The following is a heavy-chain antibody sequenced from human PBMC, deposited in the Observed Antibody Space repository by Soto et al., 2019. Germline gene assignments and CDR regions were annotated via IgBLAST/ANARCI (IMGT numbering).Heavy chain of an antibody. J-gene: IGHJ4*02. Sequence: QVQLQESGPGLVKPSETLSLTCTVSGGSISTFYWSWIRQPPGKGLEWIGYIYYNGNTNYSPSLKSRVTISVDTYKNQFSLNLNSVRAADTAVYYCARDGSRYDFWSGPYYFDYWGQGTLVTVSS. CDR3: ARDGSRYDFWSGPYYFDY. CDR1: GGSISTFY. V-gene: IGHV4-59*01. D-gene: IGHD3-3*01. CDR2: IYYNGNT.